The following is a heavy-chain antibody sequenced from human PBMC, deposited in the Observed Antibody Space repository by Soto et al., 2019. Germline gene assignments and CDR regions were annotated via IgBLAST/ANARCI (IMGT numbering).Heavy chain of an antibody. CDR2: VWYDGTTK. D-gene: IGHD3-10*01. CDR3: ATVDNYYGSVF. CDR1: GSTFSNYG. Sequence: QVQLVESGGGVVQPGTSLRLSCAASGSTFSNYGMHWVRQAPGKGLEWVAVVWYDGTTKFYPDSVKGRFTISRDNYNNTLYLQMNSLRVEDTAVYYCATVDNYYGSVFWGQGTLVTVSS. V-gene: IGHV3-33*01. J-gene: IGHJ4*02.